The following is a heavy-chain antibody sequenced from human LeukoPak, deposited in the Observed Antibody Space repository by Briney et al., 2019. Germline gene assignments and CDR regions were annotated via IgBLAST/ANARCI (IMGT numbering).Heavy chain of an antibody. CDR2: INHSGRT. CDR3: ARYPNYYGSGTYYTDY. D-gene: IGHD3-10*01. V-gene: IGHV4-34*10. CDR1: GGSFSGYY. J-gene: IGHJ4*02. Sequence: PSETLSLTCAVYGGSFSGYYWSWIRQPPGKGLEWIGEINHSGRTNYNPSLKSRVTMSLDTSKNQFSLKLSSVTAADTAVYYCARYPNYYGSGTYYTDYWGQGTLVTVSS.